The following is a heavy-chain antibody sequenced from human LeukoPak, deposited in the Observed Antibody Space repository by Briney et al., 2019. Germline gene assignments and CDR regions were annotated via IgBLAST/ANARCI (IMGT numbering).Heavy chain of an antibody. CDR2: IDTSSSTI. Sequence: PGGSLRLSCVGSGFTFSIDGMNWVRQAPGKGLEWVSYIDTSSSTIYYADSVKGRFTISRDNAKNSLYLQMKSLRAEDTIVYYCARDMGYSGSWPGYFDYWGQGVLVTVSS. V-gene: IGHV3-48*04. J-gene: IGHJ4*02. CDR1: GFTFSIDG. D-gene: IGHD1-26*01. CDR3: ARDMGYSGSWPGYFDY.